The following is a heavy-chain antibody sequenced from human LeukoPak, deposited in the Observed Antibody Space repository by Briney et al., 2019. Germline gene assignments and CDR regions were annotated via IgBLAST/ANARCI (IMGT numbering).Heavy chain of an antibody. CDR2: IYQDGSEK. D-gene: IGHD6-13*01. J-gene: IGHJ4*02. Sequence: GGSLRLSCAASGFTFSSYAMTWVRQAPGKGLEWVANIYQDGSEKYYVDSVRGRFTISRDNAKNTLYLQMNSLRAEDTAVYFCASERPSSSWYDYWGQGTLVTVSS. V-gene: IGHV3-7*01. CDR3: ASERPSSSWYDY. CDR1: GFTFSSYA.